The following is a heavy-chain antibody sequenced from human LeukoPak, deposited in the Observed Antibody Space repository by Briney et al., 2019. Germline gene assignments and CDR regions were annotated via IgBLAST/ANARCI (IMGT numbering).Heavy chain of an antibody. Sequence: PGGSLRLSCAASGLTVSSNYITWVRQAPGKGLEWVSVIYSGGSTYCADSVKGRFTISRDNSKNTLYLQMNSLRAEDTAVYYCARDDYYYGMDVWGQGTTVTVSS. CDR2: IYSGGST. CDR1: GLTVSSNY. J-gene: IGHJ6*02. V-gene: IGHV3-53*01. CDR3: ARDDYYYGMDV.